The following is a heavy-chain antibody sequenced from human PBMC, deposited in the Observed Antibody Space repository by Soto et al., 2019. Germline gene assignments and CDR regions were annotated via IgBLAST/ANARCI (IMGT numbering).Heavy chain of an antibody. Sequence: SETLSLSCSVSGVSITSYYWSWIRPSAGGGLEWMGRINTDVLITYSPSFKSRLTMSLDTSKNQVSLRLISVTAADTAVYFCARVPVAVAATEDYYGLDVWGQGTTVTVSS. CDR1: GVSITSYY. J-gene: IGHJ6*02. CDR3: ARVPVAVAATEDYYGLDV. CDR2: INTDVLI. D-gene: IGHD2-15*01. V-gene: IGHV4-4*07.